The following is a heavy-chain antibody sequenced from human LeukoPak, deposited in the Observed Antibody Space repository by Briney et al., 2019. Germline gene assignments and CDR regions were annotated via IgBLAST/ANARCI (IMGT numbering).Heavy chain of an antibody. CDR2: IYSSGTT. CDR1: GGSISSGGYY. V-gene: IGHV4-31*03. D-gene: IGHD6-13*01. CDR3: ARSYSSSDHYYYYGMDV. J-gene: IGHJ6*02. Sequence: SETLSLTCTVSGGSISSGGYYWIWIRQHPGKGLEWIGYIYSSGTTYYNPSLKSRVTISLDTSKNQFSLKLSSVTAADTAMYYCARSYSSSDHYYYYGMDVWGQGTTVTVSS.